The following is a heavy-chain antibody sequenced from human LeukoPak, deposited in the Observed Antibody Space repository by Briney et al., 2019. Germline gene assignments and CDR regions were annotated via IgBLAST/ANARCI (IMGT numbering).Heavy chain of an antibody. Sequence: GTSLRLSCAASGFTFSRYGMHWVRQAPGKGLEWVAVIWSDGNNKEHGGSVKGRFTISRDNSKNTLYLQMNSLRGEDTAVYNCAKDRGFGELLDYWGQGTLVTVSS. D-gene: IGHD3-10*01. CDR2: IWSDGNNK. J-gene: IGHJ4*02. CDR1: GFTFSRYG. CDR3: AKDRGFGELLDY. V-gene: IGHV3-33*06.